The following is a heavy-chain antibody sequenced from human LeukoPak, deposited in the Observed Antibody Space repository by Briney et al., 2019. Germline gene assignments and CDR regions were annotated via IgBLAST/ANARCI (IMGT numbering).Heavy chain of an antibody. V-gene: IGHV3-23*01. CDR1: GFTFSSYA. D-gene: IGHD3-22*01. CDR2: ISGSGGST. CDR3: AKDREVAYYYDSSGYHY. J-gene: IGHJ4*02. Sequence: PGGSLRLSCAASGFTFSSYAMSWVRQAPGKGLEWVSAISGSGGSTYYADSVKGRFTISRDNSKNTLYLQMNSLRAEDTAVYYCAKDREVAYYYDSSGYHYWGQGTLVTVSS.